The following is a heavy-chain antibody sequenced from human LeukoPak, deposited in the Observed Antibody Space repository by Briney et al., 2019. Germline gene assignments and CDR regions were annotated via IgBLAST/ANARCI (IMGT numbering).Heavy chain of an antibody. D-gene: IGHD3-16*01. Sequence: GASVKVSCTASGYTFITYYMHWVRQAPGQGLEWMGIINPSGGSTSFAEKFQGRVTMTRDTSTSTVFMELSSLRSEDTAVYYCARGDYDSGHFFDYWGQGTLVTVSS. CDR3: ARGDYDSGHFFDY. J-gene: IGHJ4*02. CDR1: GYTFITYY. V-gene: IGHV1-46*01. CDR2: INPSGGST.